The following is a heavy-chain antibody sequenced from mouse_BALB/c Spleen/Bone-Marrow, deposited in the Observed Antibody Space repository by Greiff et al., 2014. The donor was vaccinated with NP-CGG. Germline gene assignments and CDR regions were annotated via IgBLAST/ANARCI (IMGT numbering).Heavy chain of an antibody. D-gene: IGHD2-10*01. Sequence: EVQLQQSGAELVKPGASVKLSCTASGFNIKDTYMHWVKQRPEQGLEWIGRIDPANGNTKYDPKFQGKATITADTSSNTAYLHLSSLTSEDTAVYYCASSAYSWGQGTLVTVSA. CDR1: GFNIKDTY. V-gene: IGHV14-3*02. CDR2: IDPANGNT. J-gene: IGHJ3*01. CDR3: ASSAYS.